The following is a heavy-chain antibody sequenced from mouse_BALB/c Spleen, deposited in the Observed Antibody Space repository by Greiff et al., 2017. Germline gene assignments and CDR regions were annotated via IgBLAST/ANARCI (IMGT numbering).Heavy chain of an antibody. CDR2: INSNGGST. V-gene: IGHV5-6-3*01. D-gene: IGHD1-1*01. CDR1: GFTFSSYG. CDR3: ARDPYYYGSSYGAMDY. Sequence: EVHLVESGGGLVQPGGSLKLSCAASGFTFSSYGMSWVRQTPDKRLELVATINSNGGSTYYPDSVKGRFTISRDNAKNTLYLQMSSLKSEDTAMYYCARDPYYYGSSYGAMDYWGQGTSVTVSS. J-gene: IGHJ4*01.